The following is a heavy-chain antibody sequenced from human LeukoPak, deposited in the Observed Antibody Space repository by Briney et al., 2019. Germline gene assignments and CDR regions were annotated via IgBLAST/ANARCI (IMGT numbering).Heavy chain of an antibody. CDR2: IKEDGTEK. Sequence: GGSLRLSCAASGFTFSTYWMSWVRQTPGKGLEWVANIKEDGTEKYYVDSAKGRFTISRDNAKNSLYLQMNSLRAEDTAIYYCARFDYQDSSGYKLFHYWGQGTLVTVSS. CDR3: ARFDYQDSSGYKLFHY. CDR1: GFTFSTYW. D-gene: IGHD3-22*01. J-gene: IGHJ4*02. V-gene: IGHV3-7*01.